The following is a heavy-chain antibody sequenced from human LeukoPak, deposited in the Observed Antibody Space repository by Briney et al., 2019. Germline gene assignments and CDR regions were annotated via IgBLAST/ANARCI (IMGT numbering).Heavy chain of an antibody. CDR3: ARLTYMDV. CDR2: IRYSGNDR. Sequence: GGSLRLSCVASGFTFSYYGMHWVRQPRGKGLEWVAFIRYSGNDRYYADSVKGRFSISRDNSKNTLYLQINSLRTEDTAVYYCARLTYMDVWGKGTTVTVSS. V-gene: IGHV3-30*02. J-gene: IGHJ6*03. CDR1: GFTFSYYG.